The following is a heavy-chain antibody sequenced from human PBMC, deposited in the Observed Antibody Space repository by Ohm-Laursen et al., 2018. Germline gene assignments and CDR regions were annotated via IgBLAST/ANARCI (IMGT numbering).Heavy chain of an antibody. CDR3: AKDLPDYDFWSGYYGDYYYGMDV. CDR1: GFTVSSNY. V-gene: IGHV3-66*02. CDR2: IYSGGST. Sequence: GSLRLSCAASGFTVSSNYMSWVRQAPGKGLEWVSVIYSGGSTYYADSMKGRFTISRDNSKNTLYLQMNSLRAEDTAVYYCAKDLPDYDFWSGYYGDYYYGMDVWGQGTTVTVSS. J-gene: IGHJ6*02. D-gene: IGHD3-3*01.